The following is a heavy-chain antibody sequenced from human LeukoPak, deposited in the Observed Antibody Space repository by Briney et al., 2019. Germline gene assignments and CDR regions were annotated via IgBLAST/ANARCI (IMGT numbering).Heavy chain of an antibody. D-gene: IGHD3-3*01. V-gene: IGHV1-24*01. J-gene: IGHJ6*02. CDR1: GYTLTELS. Sequence: GASVKVSCKVSGYTLTELSMHWVRQAPGRGLEWMGGFDPEDGETIYAQKFQGRVTMTEDTSTDTAYMELSSLRSEDTAVYYCATSRHRYYDFWSGYPPITQITYYYGMDVWGQGTTVTVSS. CDR3: ATSRHRYYDFWSGYPPITQITYYYGMDV. CDR2: FDPEDGET.